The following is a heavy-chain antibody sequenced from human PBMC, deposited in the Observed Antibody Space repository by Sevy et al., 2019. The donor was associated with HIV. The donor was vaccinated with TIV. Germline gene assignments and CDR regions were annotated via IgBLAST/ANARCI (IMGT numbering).Heavy chain of an antibody. V-gene: IGHV1-2*06. CDR3: ARDAAGGTTNSGMDV. CDR1: GYTFTDEY. CDR2: IFPNSGVT. D-gene: IGHD1-7*01. J-gene: IGHJ6*02. Sequence: ASVKVSCKASGYTFTDEYLHWVRQAPGQGLEWMGRIFPNSGVTKYTQKFQGRVTMTRDTSISTAYMELSRLRFDDTAGYYCARDAAGGTTNSGMDVWGQGTTVTVSS.